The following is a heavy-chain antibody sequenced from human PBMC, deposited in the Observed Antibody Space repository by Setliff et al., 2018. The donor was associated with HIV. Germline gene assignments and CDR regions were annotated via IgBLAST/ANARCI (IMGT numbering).Heavy chain of an antibody. V-gene: IGHV3-23*01. Sequence: PGGSLRLSCAASGVTFSTYPMSLVRQAPGKGLEWVSGISGSGGSTYYADSVTGRFTIPRDNSKNTLYLQMNSLRLEDTAIYYCATAPGWFFLSHYWGQGTLVTVSS. CDR2: ISGSGGST. D-gene: IGHD3-22*01. CDR1: GVTFSTYP. CDR3: ATAPGWFFLSHY. J-gene: IGHJ4*02.